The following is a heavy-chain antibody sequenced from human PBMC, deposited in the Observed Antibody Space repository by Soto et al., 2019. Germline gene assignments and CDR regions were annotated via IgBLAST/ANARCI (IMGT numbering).Heavy chain of an antibody. CDR1: GFTFSGSA. D-gene: IGHD4-17*01. CDR3: VTVTADYFDY. V-gene: IGHV3-73*01. Sequence: EVQLVESGGGLVQPGGSLKLSCAASGFTFSGSAMHWVRQASGKGLEWVGRIRSKANSYATAYAASVKGRFTISRDDSKNTAYLQMNSLKTEDTAVYYCVTVTADYFDYWGQGTLVTVSS. CDR2: IRSKANSYAT. J-gene: IGHJ4*02.